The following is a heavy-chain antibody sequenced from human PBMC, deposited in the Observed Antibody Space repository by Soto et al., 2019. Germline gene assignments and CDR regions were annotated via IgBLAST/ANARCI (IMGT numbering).Heavy chain of an antibody. Sequence: EVQLVESGGGLVQPGGSLRLSCAASGFTFSSYWMHWVRQAPGKGLVWVSRINSDGSSTSYADSVKGRFTISRDNAKNTLYLQMNSLRAEDTAVYYCARDRGEYSSSYHYYYGMDVWGQGTTVTVSS. V-gene: IGHV3-74*01. D-gene: IGHD6-6*01. CDR2: INSDGSST. CDR1: GFTFSSYW. J-gene: IGHJ6*02. CDR3: ARDRGEYSSSYHYYYGMDV.